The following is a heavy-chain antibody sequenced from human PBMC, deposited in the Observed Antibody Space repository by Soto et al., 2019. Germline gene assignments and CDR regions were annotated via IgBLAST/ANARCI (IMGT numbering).Heavy chain of an antibody. CDR2: IGSSSSYT. CDR1: GFPFSDYY. Sequence: QVQLVESGGDLVKPGGSLRLSCAASGFPFSDYYMSWIRQAPGKGLEWVSSIGSSSSYTNYADSVQGRFTISRDNAKNSLYLQRNSLRAEDTAVYYCARRRPTGYYNYWGQGTLVTVSA. CDR3: ARRRPTGYYNY. V-gene: IGHV3-11*05. J-gene: IGHJ4*02. D-gene: IGHD3-9*01.